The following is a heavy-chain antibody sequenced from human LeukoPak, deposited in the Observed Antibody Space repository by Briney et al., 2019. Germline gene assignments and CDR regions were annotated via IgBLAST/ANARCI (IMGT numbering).Heavy chain of an antibody. V-gene: IGHV4-61*02. Sequence: ASQTLSLTCTVSGGSISSGSYYWSWIRQPAGKGLEWIGRIYTSGSTNYNPSLKSRVTISVDTSKNQFSLKLSSVTAADTAVYYCARSRASVVVPAFQHWGQGTLVTVSS. D-gene: IGHD2-2*01. CDR3: ARSRASVVVPAFQH. CDR1: GGSISSGSYY. J-gene: IGHJ1*01. CDR2: IYTSGST.